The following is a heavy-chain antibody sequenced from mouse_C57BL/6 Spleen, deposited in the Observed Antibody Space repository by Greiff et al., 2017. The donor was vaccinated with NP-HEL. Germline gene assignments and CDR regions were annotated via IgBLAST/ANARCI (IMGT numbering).Heavy chain of an antibody. D-gene: IGHD4-1*01. J-gene: IGHJ1*03. CDR1: GYTFTDYN. Sequence: VQLQQSGPELVKPGASVKIPCKASGYTFTDYNMDWVKQSHGKSLEWIGDINPNNGVTIYNQKFKGKATLTVDKSSSTAYMELRSLTSEDTAVYYCATGANWEGYFDVWGTGTTVTVSS. CDR2: INPNNGVT. V-gene: IGHV1-18*01. CDR3: ATGANWEGYFDV.